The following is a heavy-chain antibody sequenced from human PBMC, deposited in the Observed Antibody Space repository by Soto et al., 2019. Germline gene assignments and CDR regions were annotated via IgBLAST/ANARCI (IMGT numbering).Heavy chain of an antibody. CDR2: IYWDDDK. V-gene: IGHV2-5*02. CDR1: GFSLSTSGVG. D-gene: IGHD2-2*01. Sequence: QITLKESGPTLVKPTQTLTLTCTFSGFSLSTSGVGVGWIRQPPGKALEWLALIYWDDDKRYSPSLKSRLTITKDTSKNQVVLTMTNMDPVDTATYYCAHRRKGYCSSTSCSGIEGGWFDPWGQGTLVTVSS. J-gene: IGHJ5*02. CDR3: AHRRKGYCSSTSCSGIEGGWFDP.